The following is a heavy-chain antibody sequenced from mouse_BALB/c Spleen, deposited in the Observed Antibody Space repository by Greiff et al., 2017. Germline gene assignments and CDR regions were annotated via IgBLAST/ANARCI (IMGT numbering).Heavy chain of an antibody. CDR3: ARSATGTFAY. Sequence: QVQLQQSGPELVKPGASVRISCKASGYTFTSYYIHWVKQRPGQGLEWIGWIYPGNVNTKYNEKFKGKATLTADKSSSTAYMQLSSLTSEDSAVYFCARSATGTFAYWGQGTLVTVSA. CDR1: GYTFTSYY. J-gene: IGHJ3*01. D-gene: IGHD4-1*02. V-gene: IGHV1S56*01. CDR2: IYPGNVNT.